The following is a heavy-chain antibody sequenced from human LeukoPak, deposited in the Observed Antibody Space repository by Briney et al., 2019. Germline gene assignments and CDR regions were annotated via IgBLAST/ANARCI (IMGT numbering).Heavy chain of an antibody. CDR3: ARSNWGYDY. CDR1: GGSFSGYY. J-gene: IGHJ4*02. V-gene: IGHV4-34*01. Sequence: SETLSLTCAVYGGSFSGYYWSWIRQPPGKGLEWIGEINHSGSTNYNPSLKSRVTISVDTSKNQFSLKLSSVTAADTAVYYCARSNWGYDYWGQRTLVTVSS. D-gene: IGHD7-27*01. CDR2: INHSGST.